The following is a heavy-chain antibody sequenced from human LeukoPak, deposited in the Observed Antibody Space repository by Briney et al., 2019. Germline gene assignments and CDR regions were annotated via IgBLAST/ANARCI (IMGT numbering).Heavy chain of an antibody. Sequence: GGSLRLSCAASGFTFSSYTMNWVRQAPGKGLEWVSSVDTTSNYIYYADSVKGRFTISRDDAKNSVYLQMNSPRAEDMAVYFCARDSGPLEATRRNSFDPWGQGTLVTVS. J-gene: IGHJ5*02. CDR3: ARDSGPLEATRRNSFDP. V-gene: IGHV3-21*06. CDR2: VDTTSNYI. D-gene: IGHD1-26*01. CDR1: GFTFSSYT.